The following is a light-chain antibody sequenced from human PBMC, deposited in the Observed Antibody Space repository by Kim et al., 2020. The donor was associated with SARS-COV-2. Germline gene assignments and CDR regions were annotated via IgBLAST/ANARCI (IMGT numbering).Light chain of an antibody. CDR2: GKN. J-gene: IGLJ2*01. Sequence: SSELTQDPAVSVALGQTVRITCQGDSLRSYYATWYQQKPRQAPILVVYGKNNRPSGIPDRFSGSSSGNTASLTITGAQAEDEADYYRNSRDSNDNVVFGGGTSLTVL. CDR3: NSRDSNDNVV. V-gene: IGLV3-19*01. CDR1: SLRSYY.